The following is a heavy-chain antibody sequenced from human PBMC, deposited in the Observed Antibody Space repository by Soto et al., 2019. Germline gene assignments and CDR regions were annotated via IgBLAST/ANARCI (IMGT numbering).Heavy chain of an antibody. Sequence: ETLSLSCAASGFTFSSYSMKWVLQAPGKGLEWVPSISSSSSYIYYADSVKGRFTISRDNAKNSLYLQMNSLRAEDTAVYYCARKSPSAYVDTAMVPDAFDIWGQGTMVTVSS. J-gene: IGHJ3*02. D-gene: IGHD5-18*01. CDR2: ISSSSSYI. CDR1: GFTFSSYS. CDR3: ARKSPSAYVDTAMVPDAFDI. V-gene: IGHV3-21*01.